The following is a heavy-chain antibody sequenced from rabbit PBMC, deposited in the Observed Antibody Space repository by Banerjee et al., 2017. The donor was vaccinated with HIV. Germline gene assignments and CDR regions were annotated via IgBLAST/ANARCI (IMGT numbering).Heavy chain of an antibody. J-gene: IGHJ3*01. V-gene: IGHV1S45*01. CDR3: AGTYYVGAAGRLDV. Sequence: QEQLEESGGDLVKPETSLTLTCTASGFDFSSNAMCWVRQAPGEGLEWIGCIDTGSGSTVYATWVNGRFTISKTSSTTVTLQMTSLTAADTATYYCAGTYYVGAAGRLDVWGPGTLVTVS. CDR1: GFDFSSNA. D-gene: IGHD4-2*01. CDR2: IDTGSGST.